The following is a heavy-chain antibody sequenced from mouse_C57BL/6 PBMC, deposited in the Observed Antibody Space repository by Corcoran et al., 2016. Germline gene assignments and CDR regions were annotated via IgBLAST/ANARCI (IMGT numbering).Heavy chain of an antibody. D-gene: IGHD2-5*01. CDR1: GYTFTSYG. J-gene: IGHJ4*01. CDR2: IYPRSGNT. CDR3: ARTYSKNYAMDY. V-gene: IGHV1-81*01. Sequence: QVQLQQSGAELARPGASVKLSCKASGYTFTSYGISWVKQRTGQGLEWIGEIYPRSGNTYYNEKFKGKATLTADKSSSTAYMELRSLTSEDSAVYFCARTYSKNYAMDYWGQGTSVTVSS.